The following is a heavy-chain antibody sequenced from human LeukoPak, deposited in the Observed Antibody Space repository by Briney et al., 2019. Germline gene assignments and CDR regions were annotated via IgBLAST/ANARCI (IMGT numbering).Heavy chain of an antibody. Sequence: ASVKVSCKASGYTFTSYGISWVRQAPGQGLEWMGRIIPILGIANYAQKFQGRVTITADKSTSTAYMELSSLRSEDTAVYYCARVYSSSWYSVDAHDYWGQGTLVTVSS. CDR2: IIPILGIA. J-gene: IGHJ4*02. CDR1: GYTFTSYG. D-gene: IGHD6-13*01. CDR3: ARVYSSSWYSVDAHDY. V-gene: IGHV1-69*04.